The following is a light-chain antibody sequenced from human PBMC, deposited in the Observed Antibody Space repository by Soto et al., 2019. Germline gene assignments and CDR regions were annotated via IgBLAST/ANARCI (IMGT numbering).Light chain of an antibody. CDR3: SSYAGSNNLV. CDR1: SSDVGGYNY. Sequence: QSALTQPPSASGSPGQSVTISCTGTSSDVGGYNYVSWYQQHPGKAPKLMIYEVSKRPSGVPDRFSGSKSGNTASLTVSGLQAEDEADYYCSSYAGSNNLVFGGGTHPTVL. V-gene: IGLV2-8*01. J-gene: IGLJ2*01. CDR2: EVS.